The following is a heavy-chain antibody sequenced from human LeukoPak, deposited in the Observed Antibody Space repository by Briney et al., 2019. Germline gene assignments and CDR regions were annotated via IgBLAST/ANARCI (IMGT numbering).Heavy chain of an antibody. CDR3: ASPSGDYDSSGDDY. Sequence: SVKVSCKASGDTFSSYAISWVRQAPGQGLEWMGRIIPILGIANYAQKFQGRVTITADKSTSTAYMELSSLRSEDTAVYYCASPSGDYDSSGDDYWGQGTLVTVSS. V-gene: IGHV1-69*04. CDR2: IIPILGIA. CDR1: GDTFSSYA. J-gene: IGHJ4*02. D-gene: IGHD3-22*01.